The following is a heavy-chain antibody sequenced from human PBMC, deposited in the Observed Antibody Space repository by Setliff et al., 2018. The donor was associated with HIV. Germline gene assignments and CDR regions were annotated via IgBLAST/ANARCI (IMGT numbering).Heavy chain of an antibody. D-gene: IGHD5-12*01. CDR2: IHYSGST. CDR3: ARESRDIVATSPLDY. V-gene: IGHV4-38-2*02. Sequence: SETLSLTCTVFGFSISGGYFWGWIRQPPGKGLEWIGSIHYSGSTYYNSSLRSRVTILVDTSRNQFSLSLSSVTAADTAVYYCARESRDIVATSPLDYWGQGTLVTVTS. J-gene: IGHJ4*02. CDR1: GFSISGGYF.